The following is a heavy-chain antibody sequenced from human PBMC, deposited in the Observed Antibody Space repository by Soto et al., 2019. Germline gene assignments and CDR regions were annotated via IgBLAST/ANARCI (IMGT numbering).Heavy chain of an antibody. CDR2: MNPNSGNT. D-gene: IGHD3-10*01. CDR1: GYTFTSYD. Sequence: QVQLVQSGAEVKKPGATVKVSCKASGYTFTSYDINWVRQATGQGLEWMGWMNPNSGNTGYAQKFQGRVTMTRNTSISTAYMEQSSLRSEDTAVYYCAITHLRFGEHHYWGQGTLVTVSS. J-gene: IGHJ4*02. V-gene: IGHV1-8*01. CDR3: AITHLRFGEHHY.